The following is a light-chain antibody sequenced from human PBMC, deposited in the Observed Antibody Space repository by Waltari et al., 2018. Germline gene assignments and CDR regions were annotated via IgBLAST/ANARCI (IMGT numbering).Light chain of an antibody. CDR3: HQFGCGWDS. V-gene: IGKV3-20*01. CDR1: QSVRNNY. CDR2: GAS. J-gene: IGKJ2*03. Sequence: AFTHSPDTLSLSPGDWSTLPCRASQSVRNNYLAWYQQTPGPAPHLLKYGASNTATGIPDRFTGGGSGTDFTLTINRLEDEDFAVYYCHQFGCGWDSFGQGTQLEIK.